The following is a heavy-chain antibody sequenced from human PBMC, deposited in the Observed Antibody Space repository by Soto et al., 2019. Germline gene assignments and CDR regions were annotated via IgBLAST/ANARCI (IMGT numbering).Heavy chain of an antibody. V-gene: IGHV1-69*12. CDR1: GGTFSSYA. CDR3: AQTLGLAAAGPGRFDL. D-gene: IGHD6-25*01. Sequence: QVQLVQSGAEVKKPGSSVKVSCKASGGTFSSYAISWVRQAPGQGLEWMGGIIPLFGRANYAQKFQGRVTIPAAASTSTAYMELSSLRSEDTAGYYCAQTLGLAAAGPGRFDLWGRGTLVTVSS. J-gene: IGHJ2*01. CDR2: IIPLFGRA.